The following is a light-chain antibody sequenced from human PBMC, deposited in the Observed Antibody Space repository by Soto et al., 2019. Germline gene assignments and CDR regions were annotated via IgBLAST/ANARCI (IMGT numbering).Light chain of an antibody. CDR2: AAS. CDR3: QQYGRT. CDR1: QSISTNY. V-gene: IGKV3-20*01. Sequence: EVVLTQSPGTLSLSPWERATLSCKTSQSISTNYLAWYQHKPGQAPRLLIYAASNRITGIPDRFSGSGSGTDFTLTISRLEPEDFALYYCQQYGRTFGQGTRLEIK. J-gene: IGKJ5*01.